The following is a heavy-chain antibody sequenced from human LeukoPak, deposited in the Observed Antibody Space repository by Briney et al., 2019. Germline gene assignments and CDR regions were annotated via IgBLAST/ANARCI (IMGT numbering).Heavy chain of an antibody. D-gene: IGHD1-26*01. CDR1: GFTFSSYE. V-gene: IGHV3-23*01. CDR2: ISGSGGST. J-gene: IGHJ4*02. Sequence: GGSLRLSCAASGFTFSSYEMNWVRQAPGKGLEWVSAISGSGGSTYYADSVKGRFTISRDNSKNTLYLQMNSLRAEDTAVYYCAKRSGPGGPFDYWGQGILVTVSS. CDR3: AKRSGPGGPFDY.